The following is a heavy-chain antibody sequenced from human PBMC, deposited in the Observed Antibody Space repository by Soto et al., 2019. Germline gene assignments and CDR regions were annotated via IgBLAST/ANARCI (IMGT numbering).Heavy chain of an antibody. Sequence: SETLSLTCTVSGGSISSYYWSWIRQPPGKGLEWIGYIYYSGSTNYNPSLKSRVTISVDTSKNQFSLKRSSVTAADTAVYYCARGGYYDSSGPYFQHWGQGTLVTVSS. V-gene: IGHV4-59*01. CDR1: GGSISSYY. CDR3: ARGGYYDSSGPYFQH. CDR2: IYYSGST. D-gene: IGHD3-22*01. J-gene: IGHJ1*01.